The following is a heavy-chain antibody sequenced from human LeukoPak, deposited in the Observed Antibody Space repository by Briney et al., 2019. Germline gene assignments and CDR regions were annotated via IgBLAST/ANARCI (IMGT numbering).Heavy chain of an antibody. J-gene: IGHJ4*02. D-gene: IGHD6-19*01. CDR2: IYSGGST. CDR1: GFTVSSNY. V-gene: IGHV3-66*01. CDR3: ARDSSGWYSFDY. Sequence: GGSLRLSCAASGFTVSSNYMNWVRQAPGKVLEWVSVIYSGGSTYYADSVKGRFTISRDNSKNTLYLQVNSLRAEDTAVYYCARDSSGWYSFDYWGQGTLVTVSS.